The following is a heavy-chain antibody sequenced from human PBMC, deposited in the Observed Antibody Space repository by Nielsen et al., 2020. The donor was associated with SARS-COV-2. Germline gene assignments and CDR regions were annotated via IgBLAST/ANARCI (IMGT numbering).Heavy chain of an antibody. J-gene: IGHJ5*02. V-gene: IGHV3-7*05. Sequence: GESLKISCAASGFTFSSYWMSWVRQAPGKGLEWVANIKQDGSEKYYVDSVKSRFTISRDNAKNSLYLQMNSLRAEDTAVYYCARVGGSTGGNSWGFDPGGQGTLVTVSS. CDR1: GFTFSSYW. CDR2: IKQDGSEK. D-gene: IGHD4-23*01. CDR3: ARVGGSTGGNSWGFDP.